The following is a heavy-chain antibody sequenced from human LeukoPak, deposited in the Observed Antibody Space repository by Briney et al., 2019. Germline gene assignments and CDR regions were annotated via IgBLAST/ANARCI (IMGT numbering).Heavy chain of an antibody. D-gene: IGHD6-6*01. CDR3: ARGVMGIAARPFDY. J-gene: IGHJ4*02. CDR2: IYYSGST. V-gene: IGHV4-59*01. CDR1: GGSISSYY. Sequence: PSETLSLTCTVSGGSISSYYWSWIRQPPGKGLEWIGYIYYSGSTNYNPSLKSRVTISVDTSKNQFSLKLSSVTAADTAVYYCARGVMGIAARPFDYWGQGSLVTVSS.